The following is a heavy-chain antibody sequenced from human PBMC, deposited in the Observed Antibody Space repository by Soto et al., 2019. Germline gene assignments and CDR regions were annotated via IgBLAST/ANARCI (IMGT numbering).Heavy chain of an antibody. CDR1: GFTFSNYA. V-gene: IGHV3-23*01. J-gene: IGHJ4*02. CDR2: IGTGGDT. Sequence: EVQLLESGGGLVQPGGSLRLSCAASGFTFSNYAMNWGRQAPGKGLEWVSSIGTGGDTNYADSVKGRFTISRDNSRNTLYLQMNSLRAEDTALYYCAKNYYFANWGQGTLVTVSS. CDR3: AKNYYFAN.